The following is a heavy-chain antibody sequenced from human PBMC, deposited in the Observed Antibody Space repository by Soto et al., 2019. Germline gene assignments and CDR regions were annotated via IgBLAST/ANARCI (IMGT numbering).Heavy chain of an antibody. V-gene: IGHV2-5*02. D-gene: IGHD7-27*01. Sequence: QITLKESGPTLVKPTQTLTLTCTFSGFSLSTSGVGVGWIRQPPGKALEWLALIYWDDDKRYSPSLRSRLTIPKDTSKHQVVLTMTNMDPVDTATYYCAHSGTGDLLDYWGQGTLVTVSS. CDR2: IYWDDDK. J-gene: IGHJ4*02. CDR3: AHSGTGDLLDY. CDR1: GFSLSTSGVG.